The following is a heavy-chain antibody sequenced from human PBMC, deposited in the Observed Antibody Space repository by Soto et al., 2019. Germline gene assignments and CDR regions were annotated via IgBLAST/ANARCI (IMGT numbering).Heavy chain of an antibody. CDR1: GFTFSSYS. CDR2: ISSSSSYI. J-gene: IGHJ6*02. Sequence: GGSLRLSCAASGFTFSSYSMNWVRQAPGKGLEWVSSISSSSSYIYYADSVKGRFTISRDNAKNSLYLQMNSLRAEDTAVYYCAKILEWLPSSPCYGMDVWGQGTTVTVSS. CDR3: AKILEWLPSSPCYGMDV. V-gene: IGHV3-21*01. D-gene: IGHD3-3*01.